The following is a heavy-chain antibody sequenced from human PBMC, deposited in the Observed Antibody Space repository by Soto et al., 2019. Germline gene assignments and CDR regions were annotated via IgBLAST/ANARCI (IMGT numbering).Heavy chain of an antibody. D-gene: IGHD2-2*01. CDR2: INPSGGST. CDR1: GYTFTSYY. J-gene: IGHJ5*02. CDR3: ARTARIVVVPAATKHNWFDP. V-gene: IGHV1-46*03. Sequence: ASVKVSCKASGYTFTSYYMHWVRQAPGQGLEWMGIINPSGGSTSYAQKFQGRVTMTRDTSTSTVYMELSSLRSEDTAVYYCARTARIVVVPAATKHNWFDPWGQGTLVTVSS.